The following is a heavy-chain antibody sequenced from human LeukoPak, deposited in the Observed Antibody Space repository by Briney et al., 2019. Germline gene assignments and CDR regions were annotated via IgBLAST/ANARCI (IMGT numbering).Heavy chain of an antibody. CDR3: ARSHYYDRSSAFDI. CDR2: ISYDGSNK. D-gene: IGHD3-22*01. Sequence: GGSLRLSCAASGFTFSSYGMHWVRQAPGKGLEWVAVISYDGSNKYYADSVKGRFTISRDNSKNRLYLQMNSLRAEDTAVYYCARSHYYDRSSAFDIWGQGTMVTVSS. CDR1: GFTFSSYG. J-gene: IGHJ3*02. V-gene: IGHV3-30*03.